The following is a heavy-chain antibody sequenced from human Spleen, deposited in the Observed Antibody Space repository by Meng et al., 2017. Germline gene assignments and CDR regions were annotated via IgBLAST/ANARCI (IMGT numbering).Heavy chain of an antibody. Sequence: EVQLLESGGALVQPGGSLRLSCAASGFIFTSYAMSWVRQAPGKGLVWVSRIKSDGSHTAYADSVKGRFTISRDNAKNTLYLQMNSLRAEDTALYYCVRDGDNYDFDYWGQGTLVTVSS. V-gene: IGHV3-74*01. CDR2: IKSDGSHT. D-gene: IGHD4-11*01. CDR1: GFIFTSYA. CDR3: VRDGDNYDFDY. J-gene: IGHJ4*02.